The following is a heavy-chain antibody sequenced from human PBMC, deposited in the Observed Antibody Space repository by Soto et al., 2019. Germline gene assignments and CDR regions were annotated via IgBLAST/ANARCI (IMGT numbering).Heavy chain of an antibody. J-gene: IGHJ6*03. CDR2: IYYSGST. D-gene: IGHD4-4*01. CDR3: ASISTVYYYYYMDV. V-gene: IGHV4-39*01. Sequence: PSETLSLTCTVSGGSISSSSYYWGWIRQPPGKGLEWIGSIYYSGSTYYNPSLKSRVTISVDTSKNQFSLKLSSVAAADTAVYYCASISTVYYYYYMDVWGKGTTVTVSS. CDR1: GGSISSSSYY.